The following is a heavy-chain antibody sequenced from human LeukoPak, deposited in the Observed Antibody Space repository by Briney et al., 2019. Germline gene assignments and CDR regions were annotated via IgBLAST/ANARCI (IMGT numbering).Heavy chain of an antibody. D-gene: IGHD1-26*01. CDR3: ARGESYADI. Sequence: SETLSLTCTVSGGSISSYYWSWIRQPPGKGLEWIGYIYYSGSTNYNPSLKSRVTISVDTSKNQFSLKLSSVTAADTAVYYCARGESYADIWGQGTMVTVSS. CDR1: GGSISSYY. CDR2: IYYSGST. V-gene: IGHV4-59*01. J-gene: IGHJ3*02.